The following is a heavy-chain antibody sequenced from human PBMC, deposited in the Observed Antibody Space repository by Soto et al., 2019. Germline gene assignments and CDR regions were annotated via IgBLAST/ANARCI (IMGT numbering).Heavy chain of an antibody. D-gene: IGHD5-12*01. CDR2: ISAYNGNT. Sequence: ASVKVSGKASGYTVTSYGISWVRQAPGQGLEWMGWISAYNGNTNHAQKLQGRVTMTTDTSTSTAYMELRSLRSDDTAVYYCARDFAEMATNPTPYRGKGTLVTVSS. V-gene: IGHV1-18*01. CDR3: ARDFAEMATNPTPY. J-gene: IGHJ4*02. CDR1: GYTVTSYG.